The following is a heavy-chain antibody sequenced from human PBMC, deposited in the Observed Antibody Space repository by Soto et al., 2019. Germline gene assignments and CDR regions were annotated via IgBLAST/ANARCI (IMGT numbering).Heavy chain of an antibody. V-gene: IGHV4-4*02. CDR3: AGGRDYGSAPAFDP. CDR2: ISHSGST. D-gene: IGHD3-10*01. J-gene: IGHJ5*02. CDR1: GGSISTSDW. Sequence: QVQLQESGPGLVKPSGTLSLTCAVSGGSISTSDWWNWVRQPPGKGLEWTGEISHSGSTHYNPSPKSRVTLSVAKSKNHSSLRLTSVTATDTAVYYCAGGRDYGSAPAFDPWGQGTLVTVSS.